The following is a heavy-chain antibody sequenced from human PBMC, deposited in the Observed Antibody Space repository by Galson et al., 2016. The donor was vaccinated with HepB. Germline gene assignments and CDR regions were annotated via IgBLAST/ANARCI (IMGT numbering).Heavy chain of an antibody. CDR2: ISGGDGPT. D-gene: IGHD4-11*01. V-gene: IGHV3-23*01. CDR3: AKFVYTNYVRVHGLDI. J-gene: IGHJ4*02. CDR1: GFSFSGHA. Sequence: SLRLSCAASGFSFSGHALSWVRQAPGKGLEWVSDISGGDGPTSYADSVKGRYTIPRDNSKNTLYLQMNSLRAEDTAVYYCAKFVYTNYVRVHGLDIWGQGALVAVSS.